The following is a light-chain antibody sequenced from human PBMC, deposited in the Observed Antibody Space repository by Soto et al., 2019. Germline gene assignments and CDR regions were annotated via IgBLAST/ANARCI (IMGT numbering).Light chain of an antibody. V-gene: IGLV1-47*01. CDR1: SSNIGSNY. CDR3: AAWDDSLSAL. Sequence: QSVLTQPPSASGTPGQRGTISCSGSSSNIGSNYVYWYQQLPGTAPKLLIYRNNQRPSGVPDRFSGSKSGTSASLAISGLRSEDEADYYCAAWDDSLSALCGGGNKLTV. CDR2: RNN. J-gene: IGLJ2*01.